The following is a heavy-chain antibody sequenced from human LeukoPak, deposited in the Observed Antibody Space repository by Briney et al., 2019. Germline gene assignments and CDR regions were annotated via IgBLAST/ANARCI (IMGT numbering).Heavy chain of an antibody. CDR2: IYSGGST. J-gene: IGHJ3*02. CDR3: ARDLGTNDAFDI. D-gene: IGHD7-27*01. Sequence: GGSLRLSCAASGFTVSTTYMSWVRQAPGKGLEWVSIIYSGGSTYYAHSVKGRFTISRDNSKNTVYLQMNSLRAEDTAVYYCARDLGTNDAFDIWGQGTVLTVSS. V-gene: IGHV3-53*01. CDR1: GFTVSTTY.